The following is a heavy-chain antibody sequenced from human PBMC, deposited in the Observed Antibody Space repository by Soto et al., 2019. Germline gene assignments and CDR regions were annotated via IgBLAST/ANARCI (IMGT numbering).Heavy chain of an antibody. D-gene: IGHD4-17*01. V-gene: IGHV3-23*01. J-gene: IGHJ4*02. CDR2: ISGSGGST. CDR1: GFTFSSYA. CDR3: AKDGTVTSAFDY. Sequence: EVQLLESGGGLVQPGGSLRLSCAASGFTFSSYAMSWVRQAPGKGLEWVTAISGSGGSTYYADSVKGRFTISRDNSKNTLYLQMNSLRAEDTAVYYCAKDGTVTSAFDYWGQGTLVTVSS.